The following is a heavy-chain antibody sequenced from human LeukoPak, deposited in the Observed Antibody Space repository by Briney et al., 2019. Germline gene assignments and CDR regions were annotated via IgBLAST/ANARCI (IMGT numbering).Heavy chain of an antibody. D-gene: IGHD1-1*01. J-gene: IGHJ4*02. CDR3: ARAINSESPTDY. CDR1: GYSFSTYG. V-gene: IGHV1-18*01. Sequence: ASVKVSCKASGYSFSTYGINWVRQAPGQGLEWMAWISGYNGNTNYAQNLQGRLTMTTDTSTSTAYMELRSLISDDTAVYYCARAINSESPTDYWGQGTLVTVSS. CDR2: ISGYNGNT.